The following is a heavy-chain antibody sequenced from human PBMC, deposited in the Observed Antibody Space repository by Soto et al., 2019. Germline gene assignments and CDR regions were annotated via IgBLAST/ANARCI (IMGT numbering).Heavy chain of an antibody. CDR3: ASTKYDSSAYYYWYLGL. CDR1: EDTFRNYA. Sequence: QVELVQSGAEVKKPGSSVKVSCQASEDTFRNYAISWVRQAPGQGLEWVGGVLPIFGTANYALKFQGRVTITRDTSANTVSLELSSLRSEDTAVYYCASTKYDSSAYYYWYLGLWGRGTLVTVSS. CDR2: VLPIFGTA. J-gene: IGHJ2*01. V-gene: IGHV1-69*06. D-gene: IGHD3-22*01.